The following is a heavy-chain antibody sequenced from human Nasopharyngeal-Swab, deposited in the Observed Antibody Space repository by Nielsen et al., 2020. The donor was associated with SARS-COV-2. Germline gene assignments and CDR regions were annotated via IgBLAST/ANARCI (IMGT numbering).Heavy chain of an antibody. Sequence: ASVKVSCKASGGTFSSYGISWVRQAPGQGLEWMGWISAYNGNTNYAQKLQGRVTMTTDTSTSTAYMELRSLRSDDTAVYYCARVMEMATILVGYYYYMDVWGKGTTVTVSS. CDR1: GGTFSSYG. CDR3: ARVMEMATILVGYYYYMDV. D-gene: IGHD5-24*01. J-gene: IGHJ6*03. CDR2: ISAYNGNT. V-gene: IGHV1-18*01.